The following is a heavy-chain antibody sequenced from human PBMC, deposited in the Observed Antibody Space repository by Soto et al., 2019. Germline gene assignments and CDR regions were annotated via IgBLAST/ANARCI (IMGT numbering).Heavy chain of an antibody. V-gene: IGHV1-46*01. D-gene: IGHD6-13*01. CDR2: INPSGGST. J-gene: IGHJ3*02. CDR3: ARDVAAAGPDAFDI. Sequence: SAKVSWKESRDALASNYMCWAQHAPGQGLEWMGIINPSGGSTSYAQKFQGRVTMTRDTSTSTVYMELSSLRSEDTAVYYCARDVAAAGPDAFDIWGQGTMVTVSS. CDR1: RDALASNY.